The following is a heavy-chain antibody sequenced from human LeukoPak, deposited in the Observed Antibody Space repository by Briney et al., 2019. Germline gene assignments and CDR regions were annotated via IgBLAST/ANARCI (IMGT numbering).Heavy chain of an antibody. Sequence: TSETLSLTCAVYGGSFSGYYWSWIRQPPGKGLEWIGEINHSGSTNYNPCLKSRGTISGDTSKNQFSLKPSSVPAADKAVYYCARGSRVIVGATKRYAFDIWGQGTMVTVSS. J-gene: IGHJ3*02. CDR1: GGSFSGYY. D-gene: IGHD1-26*01. CDR2: INHSGST. V-gene: IGHV4-34*01. CDR3: ARGSRVIVGATKRYAFDI.